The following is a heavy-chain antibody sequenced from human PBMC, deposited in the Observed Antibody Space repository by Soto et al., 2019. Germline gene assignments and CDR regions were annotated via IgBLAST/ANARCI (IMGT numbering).Heavy chain of an antibody. CDR1: SGSISSSNW. Sequence: SETLSLTCAVSSGSISSSNWWSWVRQPPGKGLEWIGEIYHSGSTNYNPSLKSRVTISVDKSKNQFSLKLSSVTAADTAVYYCARVSRRDDILTGYYNGVFDIWGQGTMVTVSS. V-gene: IGHV4-4*02. CDR3: ARVSRRDDILTGYYNGVFDI. D-gene: IGHD3-9*01. J-gene: IGHJ3*02. CDR2: IYHSGST.